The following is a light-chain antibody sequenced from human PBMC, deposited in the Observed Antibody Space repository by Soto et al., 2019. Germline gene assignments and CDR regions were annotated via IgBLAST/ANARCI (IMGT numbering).Light chain of an antibody. CDR1: QSVLYSSNNKNY. CDR3: QQSYSTPLT. Sequence: DIVMTQSPDSMAVSLGERATINCKSSQSVLYSSNNKNYLNWYQQKPGKAPKLLIYAASSLQSGVPSRFSGSGSGTDFTLTISSLQPEDVATYYCQQSYSTPLTLGGGTKVDIK. CDR2: AAS. J-gene: IGKJ4*01. V-gene: IGKV4-1*01.